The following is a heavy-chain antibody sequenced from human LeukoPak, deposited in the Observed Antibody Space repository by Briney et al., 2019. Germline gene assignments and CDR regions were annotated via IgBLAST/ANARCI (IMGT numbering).Heavy chain of an antibody. CDR1: GFTFSNYW. J-gene: IGHJ4*02. V-gene: IGHV3-7*01. CDR3: ARDKVTY. Sequence: GGSLRLACAASGFTFSNYWMSWVRQAPGKGLEWVAHINKDGSEIYYVDSVKGRFTISRDNAKSSLSLQMNSLRVEDTAVYYCARDKVTYWGQGILVTVSS. CDR2: INKDGSEI.